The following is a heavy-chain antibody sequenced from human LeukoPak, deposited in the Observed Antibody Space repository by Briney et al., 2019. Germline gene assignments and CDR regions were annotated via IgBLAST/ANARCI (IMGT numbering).Heavy chain of an antibody. CDR1: GGTFSSYA. V-gene: IGHV1-69*04. J-gene: IGHJ4*02. CDR3: ARVEMATTHLDY. CDR2: IIPILGIA. D-gene: IGHD5-24*01. Sequence: SVKVSCKASGGTFSSYAISWVRQAPGQGLEWMGRIIPILGIANYAQKFQGRVTITADKSTSTAYMELSSPRSEDTAVYYCARVEMATTHLDYWGQGTLVTVSS.